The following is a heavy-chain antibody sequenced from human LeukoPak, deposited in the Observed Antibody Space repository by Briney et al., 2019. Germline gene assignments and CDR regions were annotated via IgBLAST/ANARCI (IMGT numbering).Heavy chain of an antibody. CDR1: RFTFTSYY. V-gene: IGHV1-46*01. J-gene: IGHJ4*02. Sequence: ASVKVSCKTSRFTFTSYYMHWVRQAPGQGLEWMGMINPNSGSTSYAQKLQGRVTMTTDTSTSTAYMELRSLRSDDTAVYYCARDSASGYGTFDYWGQGTLVTVSS. D-gene: IGHD3-3*01. CDR2: INPNSGST. CDR3: ARDSASGYGTFDY.